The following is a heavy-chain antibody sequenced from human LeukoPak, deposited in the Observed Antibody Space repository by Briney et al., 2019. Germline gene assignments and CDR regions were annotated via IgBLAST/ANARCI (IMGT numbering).Heavy chain of an antibody. V-gene: IGHV4-30-4*01. J-gene: IGHJ4*02. CDR2: IYYSGST. Sequence: PSETLSLTCTVSGVSISSGDYYWSWIRQPPGKGLEWIGYIYYSGSTYYNPSLRSRVTISVDTSKNQFSLKLSSVTAADTAVYYCAREGGPYRPLDYSGQGTLVTVAS. CDR1: GVSISSGDYY. CDR3: AREGGPYRPLDY.